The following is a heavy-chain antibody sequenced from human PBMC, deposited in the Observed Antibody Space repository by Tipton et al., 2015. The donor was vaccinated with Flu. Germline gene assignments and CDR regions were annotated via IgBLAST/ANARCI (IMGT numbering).Heavy chain of an antibody. CDR1: GYTFTSYD. Sequence: VQSGAEVKKPGASVKVSCKASGYTFTSYDINWVRQATGQGLEWMGWMNPNSGNTGYAQKFQGRVTMTRNTSISTAYMELSSLRSEDPALYCCAREYSSSSATDYWGQGTLVTVSS. CDR3: AREYSSSSATDY. J-gene: IGHJ4*02. V-gene: IGHV1-8*01. D-gene: IGHD6-6*01. CDR2: MNPNSGNT.